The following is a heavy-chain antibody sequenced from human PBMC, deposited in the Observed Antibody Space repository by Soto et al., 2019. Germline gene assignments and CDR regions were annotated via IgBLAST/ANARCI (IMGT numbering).Heavy chain of an antibody. V-gene: IGHV1-3*01. CDR1: GYTFTSYA. J-gene: IGHJ4*02. D-gene: IGHD3-22*01. CDR2: INAVNGNT. CDR3: ARTSGYDLYDY. Sequence: QVQLVQSGAAVKKPGASVKVSCKASGYTFTSYAMHWVRQAPGQRLEWMGWINAVNGNTKYSNKFQGRVTITRDTSARTAYMERSSLRSEDTDVYYFARTSGYDLYDYWGQGTLFTVSS.